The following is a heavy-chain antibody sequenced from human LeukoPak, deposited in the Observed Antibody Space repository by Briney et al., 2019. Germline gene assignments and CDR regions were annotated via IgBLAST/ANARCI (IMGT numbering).Heavy chain of an antibody. Sequence: GGSLRLSCAASGFTFTTYWMSWVRQAPGKGLEWVANIKQDGSEKYYVDSVKGRFTISRDNAKNSLYLQMNSLRAEDTAAYYCARDRYDILTGYNDAFDVWGQGTKVTVSS. CDR1: GFTFTTYW. J-gene: IGHJ3*01. CDR3: ARDRYDILTGYNDAFDV. CDR2: IKQDGSEK. V-gene: IGHV3-7*01. D-gene: IGHD3-9*01.